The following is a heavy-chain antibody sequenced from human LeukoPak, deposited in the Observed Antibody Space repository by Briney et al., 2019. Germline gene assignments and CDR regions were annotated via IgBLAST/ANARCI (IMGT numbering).Heavy chain of an antibody. CDR2: ISYSGTT. J-gene: IGHJ5*02. CDR1: CGSMSSYY. V-gene: IGHV4-59*08. CDR3: ERPGSGTSLALYP. D-gene: IGHD3-10*01. Sequence: SETLSLTCTVSCGSMSSYYWSWIRQSPGKGLEWAGYISYSGTTNYNPSLKSRVTLSLGTSKNRFSLNLPSVTAADTAVYYCERPGSGTSLALYPWGQGTLVTVSS.